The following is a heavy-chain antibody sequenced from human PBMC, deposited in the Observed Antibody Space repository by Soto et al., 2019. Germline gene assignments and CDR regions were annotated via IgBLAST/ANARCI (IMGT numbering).Heavy chain of an antibody. CDR2: ISGSGGST. CDR3: VRDESSSMYYFAY. J-gene: IGHJ4*01. Sequence: EVQLLESGGGLVQAGGFLRLSCAASGFTFSSKSMSWVRQPPGKGLEWVSGISGSGGSTYYADSVKGRFTISRDNSKNTVFLQLNSLTVEDTAVYFCVRDESSSMYYFAYWGHGTLVTVSS. V-gene: IGHV3-23*01. CDR1: GFTFSSKS. D-gene: IGHD6-13*01.